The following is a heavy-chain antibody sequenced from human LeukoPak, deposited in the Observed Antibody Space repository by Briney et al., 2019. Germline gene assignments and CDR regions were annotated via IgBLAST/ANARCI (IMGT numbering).Heavy chain of an antibody. Sequence: GGSLRLSCAASGFTVTSKHMNWVRQAPGKGLEWVLVVESGGDTSYANSVRGRFTVSRDIFQNTLYLQMNSLRVDDTAVYYCARVGSYYDMDVWGQGTMVTVSS. V-gene: IGHV3-53*01. J-gene: IGHJ6*02. CDR1: GFTVTSKH. D-gene: IGHD3-10*01. CDR2: VESGGDT. CDR3: ARVGSYYDMDV.